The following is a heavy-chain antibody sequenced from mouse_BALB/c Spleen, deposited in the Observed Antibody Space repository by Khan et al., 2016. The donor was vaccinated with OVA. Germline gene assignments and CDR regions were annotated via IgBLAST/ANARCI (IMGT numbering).Heavy chain of an antibody. J-gene: IGHJ1*01. CDR2: IWTGGST. CDR1: GFSLTSYG. V-gene: IGHV2-9*02. CDR3: ARDLGSSHWYFDV. Sequence: VQLQESGPGLVAPSQSLSITCTVSGFSLTSYGVHWVRQPPGKGLEWLGVIWTGGSTNYNSALRSRLTINKDNSKSQVFLKMNNLQTDDTAMYCCARDLGSSHWYFDVWAQGPRSPSPQ. D-gene: IGHD1-1*01.